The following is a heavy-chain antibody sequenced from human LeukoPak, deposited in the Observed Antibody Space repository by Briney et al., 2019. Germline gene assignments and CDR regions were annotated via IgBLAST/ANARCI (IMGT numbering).Heavy chain of an antibody. J-gene: IGHJ4*02. D-gene: IGHD1-1*01. CDR2: IYYSGSI. CDR3: ARHLSGYGTFDY. Sequence: SETLSLTCSVSGGSISSYYWSWIRQPPGKGLEWIWYIYYSGSINYNPSLKSRVTISLDASKNQFSLKLSSVTAADTAFYYCARHLSGYGTFDYWGQGTLVTVSS. CDR1: GGSISSYY. V-gene: IGHV4-59*08.